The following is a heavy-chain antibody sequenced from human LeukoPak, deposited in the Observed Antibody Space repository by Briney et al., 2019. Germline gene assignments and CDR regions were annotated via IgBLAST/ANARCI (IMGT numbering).Heavy chain of an antibody. D-gene: IGHD3-3*01. V-gene: IGHV3-21*01. Sequence: GGSLRLSCAASGFTFSSYSMNWVRQAPGKGLGWVSSIGSSSSYIYYADSVKGRFTISRDNAKNSLYLQMNSLRAEDTAVYYCARDYDFWSGYYPDDIWGQGTMVTVSS. CDR2: IGSSSSYI. CDR1: GFTFSSYS. CDR3: ARDYDFWSGYYPDDI. J-gene: IGHJ3*02.